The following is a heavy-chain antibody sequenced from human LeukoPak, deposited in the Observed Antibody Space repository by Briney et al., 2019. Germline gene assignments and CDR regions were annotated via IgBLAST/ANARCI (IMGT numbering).Heavy chain of an antibody. CDR1: GGSISSYY. J-gene: IGHJ4*02. Sequence: PSETLSLTCTVSGGSISSYYWSWIRQPPGKGLEWIGYIYYSESTNYNPSLKSRVTISVDTSKNQFSLKLSSVTAADTAVYYCARAAYCGGDCYSAYDYWGQGTLVTVSS. V-gene: IGHV4-59*01. CDR3: ARAAYCGGDCYSAYDY. CDR2: IYYSEST. D-gene: IGHD2-21*02.